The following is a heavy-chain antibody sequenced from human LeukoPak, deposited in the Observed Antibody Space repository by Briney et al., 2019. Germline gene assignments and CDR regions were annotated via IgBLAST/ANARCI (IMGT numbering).Heavy chain of an antibody. Sequence: SETLSLTCAVYGGSFSGYYWSWIRLPPGKGLEWIGEINHSGSTNYNPSLKSRVTISVDTSKNQFSLKLSSVTAADTAVYYCARVTAVAGSSAYWGQGTLVTVSS. CDR3: ARVTAVAGSSAY. CDR1: GGSFSGYY. CDR2: INHSGST. V-gene: IGHV4-34*01. J-gene: IGHJ4*02. D-gene: IGHD6-19*01.